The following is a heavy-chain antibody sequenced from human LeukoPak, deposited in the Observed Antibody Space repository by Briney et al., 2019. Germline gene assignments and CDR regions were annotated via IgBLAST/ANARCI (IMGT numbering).Heavy chain of an antibody. CDR3: AKEGGTYSTGWYWFDP. CDR2: ISDSGGST. V-gene: IGHV3-23*01. CDR1: GFTVSSYA. Sequence: PGGSLRLSCAASGFTVSSYAMSWVRQAPGKGLEWVSAISDSGGSTYYADSVKGRFTISRDNSKNTLYLQMSSLRAEDTAVYYCAKEGGTYSTGWYWFDPWGQGTLVTVSS. D-gene: IGHD6-19*01. J-gene: IGHJ5*02.